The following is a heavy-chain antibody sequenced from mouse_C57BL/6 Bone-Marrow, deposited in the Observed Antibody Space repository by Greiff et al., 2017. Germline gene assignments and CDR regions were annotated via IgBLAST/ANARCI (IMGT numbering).Heavy chain of an antibody. CDR1: GFTFSSYG. CDR2: ISSGGSYT. D-gene: IGHD2-4*01. V-gene: IGHV5-6*01. CDR3: ARLGYDYDVAY. Sequence: EVQVVESGGDLVKPGGSLKLSCAASGFTFSSYGMSWVRQTPDKRLEWVATISSGGSYTYYPDSVKGRFTISRDNAKNTLYLQMSSLKSEDTAMYYWARLGYDYDVAYWGQGTLVTVSA. J-gene: IGHJ3*01.